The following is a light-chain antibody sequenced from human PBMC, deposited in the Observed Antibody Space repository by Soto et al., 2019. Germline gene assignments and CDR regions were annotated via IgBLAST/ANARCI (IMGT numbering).Light chain of an antibody. CDR1: RDVGSD. J-gene: IGKJ4*01. Sequence: QMTQSPSSLSASVGEKIIITCRASRDVGSDVSWYQQKPGQAPKLLIYAASNLYTGVPSRFSGSRSGTEFTLTISSLQSEDIATYYCQQYDNLPLTFGGGTKVDI. V-gene: IGKV1-33*01. CDR3: QQYDNLPLT. CDR2: AAS.